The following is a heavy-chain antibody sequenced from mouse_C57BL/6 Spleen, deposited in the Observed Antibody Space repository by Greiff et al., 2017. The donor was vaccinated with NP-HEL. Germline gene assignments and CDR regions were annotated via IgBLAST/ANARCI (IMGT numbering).Heavy chain of an antibody. V-gene: IGHV3-1*01. CDR1: GYSITSGYD. Sequence: EVKLMESGPGMVKPSQSLSLTCTVTGYSITSGYDWHWIRHFPGNKLEWMGYISYSGSTNYNPSLKSRISITHDTSKNHFFLKLNSVTTEDTATYYCARQGLYGSWAYWGQGTLVTVSA. D-gene: IGHD1-1*01. CDR2: ISYSGST. J-gene: IGHJ3*01. CDR3: ARQGLYGSWAY.